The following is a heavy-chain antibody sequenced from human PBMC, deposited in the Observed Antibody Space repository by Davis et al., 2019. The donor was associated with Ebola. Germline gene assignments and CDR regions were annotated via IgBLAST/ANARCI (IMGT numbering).Heavy chain of an antibody. D-gene: IGHD3-10*01. J-gene: IGHJ6*02. V-gene: IGHV4-39*01. CDR3: ARHYIMVRGVIRTFYYYTMDV. CDR1: GDSISSSSSYY. CDR2: IYYTGHT. Sequence: MPSETLSLTCAVSGDSISSSSSYYWGWLRQSPGKGLEWIGSIYYTGHTYYNPSLKSRVTISVDTSKNEFSLKLSSVTAADTAVYYCARHYIMVRGVIRTFYYYTMDVWGQGTTVTVSS.